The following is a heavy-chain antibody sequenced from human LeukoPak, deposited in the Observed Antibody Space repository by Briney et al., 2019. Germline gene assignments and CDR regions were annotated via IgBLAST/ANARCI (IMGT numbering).Heavy chain of an antibody. V-gene: IGHV4-34*01. J-gene: IGHJ4*02. D-gene: IGHD6-13*01. CDR3: ARGGGLLYWQQLVKGPYYFDY. CDR1: GGSFSGYY. CDR2: INHSGST. Sequence: PSETLSLTCAVYGGSFSGYYWSWIRQPPGKRLEWIGEINHSGSTNYNPSLKSRVTISVDTSKNQFSLKLSSVTAADTAVYYCARGGGLLYWQQLVKGPYYFDYWGQGTLVTVSS.